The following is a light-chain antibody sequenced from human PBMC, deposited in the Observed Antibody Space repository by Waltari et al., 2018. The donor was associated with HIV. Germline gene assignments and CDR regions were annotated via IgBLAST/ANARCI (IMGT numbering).Light chain of an antibody. J-gene: IGLJ2*01. CDR3: ASWDDTLLNGVS. V-gene: IGLV1-44*01. Sequence: SVLTPPPSVSGTPAPTVAVPGSVVGGASVNWDLRLPGTAPKLLIYNNNERPSGVPDRFSGSRSGTSASLAISGLQSEDEGDYFCASWDDTLLNGVSFGGGTKLTVL. CDR1: GGAS. CDR2: NNN.